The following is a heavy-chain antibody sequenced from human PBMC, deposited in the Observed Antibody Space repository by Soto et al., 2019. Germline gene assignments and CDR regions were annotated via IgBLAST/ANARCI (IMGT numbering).Heavy chain of an antibody. Sequence: SETLSLTCSVSGVSISGSSYYWGWIRQPPGKGLEWIGSIYYSGQTYYNPSLKSRVTISVDRSKNQFSLNLTSVTATDTAFYYCARHGSSWGQGTLVTVSS. CDR1: GVSISGSSYY. CDR2: IYYSGQT. J-gene: IGHJ5*02. V-gene: IGHV4-39*01. CDR3: ARHGSS.